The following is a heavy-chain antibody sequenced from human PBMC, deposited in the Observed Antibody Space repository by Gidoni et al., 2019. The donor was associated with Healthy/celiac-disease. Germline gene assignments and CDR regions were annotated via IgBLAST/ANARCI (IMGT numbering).Heavy chain of an antibody. V-gene: IGHV3-53*01. CDR1: GFTVSSNY. J-gene: IGHJ4*02. Sequence: EVQLVESGGGLIQPGGSLRLSCAASGFTVSSNYLSWVRQAPGKGLAWVPVIYSGGSTYYADSVKGRFTISRDNSKNTLYLQMNSLRAEDTAVYYCARARIAVAHFDYWGQGTLVTVSS. CDR3: ARARIAVAHFDY. D-gene: IGHD6-19*01. CDR2: IYSGGST.